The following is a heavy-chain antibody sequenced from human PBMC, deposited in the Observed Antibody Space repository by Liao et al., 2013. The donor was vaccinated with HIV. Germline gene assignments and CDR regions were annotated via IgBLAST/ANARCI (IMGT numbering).Heavy chain of an antibody. V-gene: IGHV4-61*02. CDR3: ARDRYYFDY. CDR1: GGSISSGSYY. J-gene: IGHJ4*02. CDR2: IYTSGST. Sequence: QVQLQESGPGLVKPSQTLSLTCTVSGGSISSGSYYWSWIRQPAGKGLEWIGRIYTSGSTNYNPSLKSRVTISVDTSKNQFSLKLSSVTAADTAVYYCARDRYYFDYWGQGTLVTVSS.